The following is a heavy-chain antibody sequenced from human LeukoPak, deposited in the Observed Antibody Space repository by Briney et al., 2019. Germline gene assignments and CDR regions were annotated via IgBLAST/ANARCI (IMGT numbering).Heavy chain of an antibody. D-gene: IGHD3-3*01. Sequence: ASVKVSCKASGYTFTGYYMHWVRQAPGQGLEWMGWINPNSGGTNYAQKFQGRVTMTRDTSISTAYMELSRLRSDDTAVYYCARVSFSEWTYDYWGQGTLVTVSS. CDR3: ARVSFSEWTYDY. CDR2: INPNSGGT. J-gene: IGHJ4*02. CDR1: GYTFTGYY. V-gene: IGHV1-2*02.